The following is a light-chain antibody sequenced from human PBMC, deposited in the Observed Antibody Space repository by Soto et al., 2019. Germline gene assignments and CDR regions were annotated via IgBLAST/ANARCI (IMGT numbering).Light chain of an antibody. J-gene: IGLJ1*01. CDR3: AAWDDSLGEV. CDR2: KNN. V-gene: IGLV1-47*01. CDR1: SSNIGNND. Sequence: QPVLTQPPSASGTPGQRVTISCSGSSSNIGNNDVYWYQQFPGTAPKLVVYKNNQLPSGVPDRFSGSKSGTSASLAISGLRSEDEADYYCAAWDDSLGEVFGTGTQLTVL.